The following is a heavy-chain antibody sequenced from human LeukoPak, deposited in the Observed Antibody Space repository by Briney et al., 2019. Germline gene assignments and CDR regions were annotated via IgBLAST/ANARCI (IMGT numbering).Heavy chain of an antibody. D-gene: IGHD3-22*01. CDR1: GGSFSGYY. V-gene: IGHV4-59*10. CDR3: ARQAGSSGYYLHYYYYYGMDV. J-gene: IGHJ6*02. CDR2: IYTIWST. Sequence: SETLSLTCAVYGGSFSGYYWSWIRQPAGKGLEWIGRIYTIWSTNYNPSLKSRVTMSVDTSKNQFSLKLSSVTAADTAVYYCARQAGSSGYYLHYYYYYGMDVWGQGTTVTVSS.